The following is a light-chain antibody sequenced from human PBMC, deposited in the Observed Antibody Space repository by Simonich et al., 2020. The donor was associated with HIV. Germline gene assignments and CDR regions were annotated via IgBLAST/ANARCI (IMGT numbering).Light chain of an antibody. Sequence: DIVMTQTPLSLSVTPGQPASISCKSSQSLLHSDGKTCLYWYLQKPGQSPHLVIYEVSNRFSGVPDRFSGSGSGTDFTLKISRVEAEDVGIYYCAQSVQLPLTFGGGTKVEIK. CDR2: EVS. CDR1: QSLLHSDGKTC. V-gene: IGKV2D-29*02. CDR3: AQSVQLPLT. J-gene: IGKJ4*01.